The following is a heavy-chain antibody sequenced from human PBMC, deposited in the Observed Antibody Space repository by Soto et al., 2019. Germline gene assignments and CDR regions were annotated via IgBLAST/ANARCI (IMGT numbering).Heavy chain of an antibody. CDR1: GGTFSSYT. V-gene: IGHV1-69*02. CDR2: IIPILGIA. Sequence: QVQLVQSGAEVKKPGSSVKVSCKASGGTFSSYTISWVRQAPGQGLEWMGRIIPILGIANYAQKFQGRVTITADXXTXTXXMELSSLRSEDRAVYYCARGYSSGWFPYYYYGMDVWGQGTTVTVSS. J-gene: IGHJ6*02. D-gene: IGHD6-19*01. CDR3: ARGYSSGWFPYYYYGMDV.